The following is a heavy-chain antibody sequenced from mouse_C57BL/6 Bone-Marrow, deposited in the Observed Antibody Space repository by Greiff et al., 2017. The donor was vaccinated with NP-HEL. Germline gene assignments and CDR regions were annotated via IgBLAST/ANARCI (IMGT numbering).Heavy chain of an antibody. CDR1: GFTFSDYG. Sequence: DVQLVESEGGLVKPGGSLKLSCAASGFTFSDYGMHWVRQAPEKGLEWVAYISSGSSTIYYADTVKGRFTISRDNAKNTLFLQMTSLRSEDTAMYYCARRTTVVAHFDYWGQGTTLTVSS. CDR3: ARRTTVVAHFDY. D-gene: IGHD1-1*01. CDR2: ISSGSSTI. V-gene: IGHV5-17*01. J-gene: IGHJ2*01.